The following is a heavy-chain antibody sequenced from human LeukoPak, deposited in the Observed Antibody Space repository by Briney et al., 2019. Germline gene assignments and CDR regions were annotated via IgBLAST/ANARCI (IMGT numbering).Heavy chain of an antibody. CDR2: IYYSGST. J-gene: IGHJ4*02. V-gene: IGHV4-30-4*02. CDR3: ARGLFCSGGSCYSQGGYYFDY. CDR1: GGSISSGDYC. Sequence: SETLSLTCTVSGGSISSGDYCWSWIRQPPGKGLEWIGYIYYSGSTYYNPSLKSRVTISVDTSKNQFSLKLSSVTAADTAVYYCARGLFCSGGSCYSQGGYYFDYWGQGTLVTVSS. D-gene: IGHD2-15*01.